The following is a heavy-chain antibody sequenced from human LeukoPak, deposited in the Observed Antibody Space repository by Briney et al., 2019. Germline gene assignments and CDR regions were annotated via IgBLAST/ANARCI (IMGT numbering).Heavy chain of an antibody. CDR1: GFTFSSYG. V-gene: IGHV3-33*01. J-gene: IGHJ1*01. CDR2: IWYDGSNK. CDR3: ASAGYSSGWYQGEHFQH. D-gene: IGHD6-19*01. Sequence: GRSLRLSCAASGFTFSSYGMHWVRQAPGKGLEWVAVIWYDGSNKYYADSVKGRFTISRDNSKNTLYLQMNSLRAEDTAVYYCASAGYSSGWYQGEHFQHWGQGTLVTVSS.